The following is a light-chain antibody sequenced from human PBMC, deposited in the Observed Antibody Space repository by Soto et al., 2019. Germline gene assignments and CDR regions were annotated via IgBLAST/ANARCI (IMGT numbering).Light chain of an antibody. V-gene: IGKV3D-15*01. Sequence: EIVMTHSPATLSVSPLPRATLSCRASQSVSRNLAWYQQRPGKAPRLLIYAASSRAAGIPDRFSGSGSGTDFTLDISRLEPEDFAVYYCQEYENTPGTFGRGTRLEI. CDR3: QEYENTPGT. CDR2: AAS. CDR1: QSVSRN. J-gene: IGKJ5*01.